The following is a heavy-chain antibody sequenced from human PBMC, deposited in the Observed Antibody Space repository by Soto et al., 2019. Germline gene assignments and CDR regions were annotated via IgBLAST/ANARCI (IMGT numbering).Heavy chain of an antibody. CDR2: ISYSGTT. V-gene: IGHV4-30-4*01. CDR1: GDSISSNNNY. D-gene: IGHD5-18*01. CDR3: ARGRGYSYGLDP. Sequence: QVQLQESGPGLVKPSQTLSLTCTVSGDSISSNNNYWSWIRQPPGEGLEWIGFISYSGTTSYSPSLKRRVAISLDTSKTQFSLSLSSVTAADTAVYYCARGRGYSYGLDPWGQGTLVTVSS. J-gene: IGHJ5*02.